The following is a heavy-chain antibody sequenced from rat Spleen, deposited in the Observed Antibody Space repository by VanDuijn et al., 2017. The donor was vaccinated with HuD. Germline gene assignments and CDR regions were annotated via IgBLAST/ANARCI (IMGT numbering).Heavy chain of an antibody. V-gene: IGHV5-25*01. Sequence: EVQLVESGGGLVQPGRSMKLSCAASGFTLSNFYMAWVRQAPTKGLEWVASISTGGGNTHYRDSVKGRFTISKNNAKNTQYLQMDSLRSEDTATYYCATQGIIRIPLFDYWGQGVMVTVSS. D-gene: IGHD4-3*01. CDR1: GFTLSNFY. J-gene: IGHJ2*01. CDR3: ATQGIIRIPLFDY. CDR2: ISTGGGNT.